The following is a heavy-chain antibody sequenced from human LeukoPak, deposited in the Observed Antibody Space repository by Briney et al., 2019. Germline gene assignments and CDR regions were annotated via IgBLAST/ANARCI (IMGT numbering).Heavy chain of an antibody. CDR1: GGSISSSY. J-gene: IGHJ6*02. V-gene: IGHV4-59*01. Sequence: SQTLSPTYTVSGGSISSSYWSWVRQPPGKGLERIGYIDNSGSTNYNPSLKRRVTISLDTHKSQFSLTMSSVNAADTAVYYCARAPFYSGGSGWSIYYFYDMDVWGQGTPVTVSS. D-gene: IGHD6-19*01. CDR2: IDNSGST. CDR3: ARAPFYSGGSGWSIYYFYDMDV.